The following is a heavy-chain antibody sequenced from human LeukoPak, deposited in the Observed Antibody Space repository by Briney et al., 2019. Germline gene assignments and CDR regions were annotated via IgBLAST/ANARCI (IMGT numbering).Heavy chain of an antibody. V-gene: IGHV4-59*01. J-gene: IGHJ5*02. D-gene: IGHD6-13*01. Sequence: SETLSLTCTVSGGSISSYYWSWIRQPPGKGLEWIGYIYYSGSTNYNPSLKSRVTISVDTSKNQFSLKLSSVTAADTAVYYCAREVSNSWYRDLNWFDPWGQGTLVTVSS. CDR1: GGSISSYY. CDR3: AREVSNSWYRDLNWFDP. CDR2: IYYSGST.